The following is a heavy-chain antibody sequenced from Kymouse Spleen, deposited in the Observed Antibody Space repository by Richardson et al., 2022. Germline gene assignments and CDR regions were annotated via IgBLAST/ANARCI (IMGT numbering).Heavy chain of an antibody. CDR3: ARRERYYGMDV. V-gene: IGHV4-59*01. D-gene: IGHD5-24*01. CDR1: GGSISSYY. CDR2: IYYSGST. J-gene: IGHJ6*02. Sequence: QVQLQESGPGLVKPSETLSLTCTVSGGSISSYYWSWIRQPPGKGLEWIGYIYYSGSTNYNPSLKSRVTISVDTSKNQFSLKLSSVTAADTAVYYCARRERYYGMDVWGQGTTVTVSS.